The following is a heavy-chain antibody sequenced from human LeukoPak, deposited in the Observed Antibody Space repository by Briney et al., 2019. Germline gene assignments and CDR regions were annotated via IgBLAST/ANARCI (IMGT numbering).Heavy chain of an antibody. D-gene: IGHD6-19*01. J-gene: IGHJ4*02. CDR2: IYYTGST. V-gene: IGHV4-59*08. CDR1: GGSISSYY. CDR3: ARHRRGSSGWYYFDY. Sequence: SETLSLTCTVSGGSISSYYWSWIRQPPGKGLEWIGYIYYTGSTNYNPSLKSRVTISVDTSKNQFSLKLISVTAADTAVYYCARHRRGSSGWYYFDYWGQGTLVTVSS.